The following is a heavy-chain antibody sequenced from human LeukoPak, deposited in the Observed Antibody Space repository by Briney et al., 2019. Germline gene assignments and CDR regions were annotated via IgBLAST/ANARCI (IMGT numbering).Heavy chain of an antibody. CDR3: ARRGTKGYAY. Sequence: SETLSLTCAVYGGSFSGYYWSCIRQPPGKGLEWIGEINHSVSTNYNPSLKSRVTISVDTSKNQFSLKLSSGTAGDMAVYYGARRGTKGYAYWGQGTLVSVSS. J-gene: IGHJ4*02. D-gene: IGHD3-16*01. CDR2: INHSVST. CDR1: GGSFSGYY. V-gene: IGHV4-34*01.